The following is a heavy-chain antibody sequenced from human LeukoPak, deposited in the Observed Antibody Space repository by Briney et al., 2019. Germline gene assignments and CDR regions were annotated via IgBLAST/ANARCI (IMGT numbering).Heavy chain of an antibody. Sequence: SETLSLTCTVSGVSISNYYWSWIRQPPGKGLEWIGYYYYSGNTNYNPSLKSRVTISADTSKNQFSLKLSSVTAADTAVYYCARAPYGSATNNYYMDVWGKGTTVTVSS. CDR2: YYYSGNT. CDR3: ARAPYGSATNNYYMDV. CDR1: GVSISNYY. J-gene: IGHJ6*03. D-gene: IGHD3-10*01. V-gene: IGHV4-59*01.